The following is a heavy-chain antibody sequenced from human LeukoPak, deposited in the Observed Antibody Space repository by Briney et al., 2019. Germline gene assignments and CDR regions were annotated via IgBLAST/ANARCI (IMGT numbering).Heavy chain of an antibody. CDR3: AKGNYDFWSGYPGLSYFDY. V-gene: IGHV3-23*01. D-gene: IGHD3-3*01. CDR1: GFTFSSYG. CDR2: ISGSGVAT. Sequence: GRSLRLSCAASGFTFSSYGMHWVRQAPGKGLEWVSAISGSGVATYYADSVKGRFTISRDNSKNTLYLQMNSLRAGDTAVYYCAKGNYDFWSGYPGLSYFDYWGQGALVTVSS. J-gene: IGHJ4*02.